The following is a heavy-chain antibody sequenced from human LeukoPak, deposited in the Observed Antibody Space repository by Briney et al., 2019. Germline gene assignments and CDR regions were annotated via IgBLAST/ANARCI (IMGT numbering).Heavy chain of an antibody. CDR2: IKSKTDGGTT. D-gene: IGHD5-24*01. CDR1: GFTFSNAW. V-gene: IGHV3-15*01. J-gene: IGHJ6*03. Sequence: GGSLRLSCAASGFTFSNAWMSWVRQAPGKGLEWVGGIKSKTDGGTTDYAAPVKGRFTISRDDSKNTLYLQMNSLNTEDTAVYYCTTGTSTRWYYYMDVWGKGTTVTVSS. CDR3: TTGTSTRWYYYMDV.